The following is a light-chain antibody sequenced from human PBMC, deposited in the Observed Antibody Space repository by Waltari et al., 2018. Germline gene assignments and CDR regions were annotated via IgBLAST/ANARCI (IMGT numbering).Light chain of an antibody. CDR3: LVYMGSGIWV. CDR1: SGSFSSTSY. CDR2: KTN. V-gene: IGLV8-61*01. J-gene: IGLJ3*02. Sequence: QTVVTQEPSLSVSPGGTVTLTSALSSGSFSSTSYVSWYQQSPGQTPRTLVYKTNYRSNGVPERFSGCMLGSEAALTITGAQADDESTYYCLVYMGSGIWVFGGGTKLTV.